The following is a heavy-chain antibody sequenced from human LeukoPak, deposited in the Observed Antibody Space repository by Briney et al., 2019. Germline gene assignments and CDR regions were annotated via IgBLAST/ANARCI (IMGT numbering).Heavy chain of an antibody. CDR1: GFTFSSYG. D-gene: IGHD5-18*01. CDR3: AKALPHTALYDY. J-gene: IGHJ4*02. CDR2: ISYDGSNK. Sequence: GRSLRLFCAASGFTFSSYGMHWVRQAPGKGLEWVAVISYDGSNKYYADSVKGRFTISRDNSKNTLYLQMNSLRAEDTAVYYSAKALPHTALYDYWGQGTLVTVSS. V-gene: IGHV3-30*18.